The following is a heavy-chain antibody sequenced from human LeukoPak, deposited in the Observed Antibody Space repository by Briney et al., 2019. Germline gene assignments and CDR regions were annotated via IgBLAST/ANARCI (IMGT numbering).Heavy chain of an antibody. CDR2: ISGSGGST. J-gene: IGHJ4*02. V-gene: IGHV3-23*01. Sequence: GGSLRLSCAASGFTFSSYAMSWVRQAPGQGLEWVSAISGSGGSTYYAESVKGRVTITRDNSTNTLYLQLNSLRAADTAVYYCAKDRGSRGWSYFDYWGQGTLVTVTS. D-gene: IGHD6-19*01. CDR3: AKDRGSRGWSYFDY. CDR1: GFTFSSYA.